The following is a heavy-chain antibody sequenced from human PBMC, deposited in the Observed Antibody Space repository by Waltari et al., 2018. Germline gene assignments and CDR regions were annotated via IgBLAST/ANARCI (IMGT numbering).Heavy chain of an antibody. CDR3: ARGGRGYDDAFDY. V-gene: IGHV4-38-2*01. Sequence: QVKLQESGPGLVKPSETLSLTCAVSGYSISSGYYWGWIRQPPGKGLEWIGSIYHSGSTYYNPSLKSRVTISVDTSKNQFSLKLSSVTAADTAVYYCARGGRGYDDAFDYWGQGTLVTVSS. CDR1: GYSISSGYY. J-gene: IGHJ4*02. D-gene: IGHD3-10*01. CDR2: IYHSGST.